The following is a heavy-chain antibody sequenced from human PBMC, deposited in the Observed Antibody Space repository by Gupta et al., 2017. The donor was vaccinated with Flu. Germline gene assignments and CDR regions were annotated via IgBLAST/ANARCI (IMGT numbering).Heavy chain of an antibody. D-gene: IGHD2-2*01. Sequence: QVQLQESGPGLVKPSQTLSLTCTVSGASLSSDSYYWSWIRQPAGKGLEWIGRIYRSGSPKYNPSLESRVTISVDTSKNQFSLKLSSVTAADTAVYYCERAPSPHLLLLGWFDPGGQGTLVTVSS. V-gene: IGHV4-61*02. CDR2: IYRSGSP. CDR1: GASLSSDSYY. J-gene: IGHJ5*02. CDR3: ERAPSPHLLLLGWFDP.